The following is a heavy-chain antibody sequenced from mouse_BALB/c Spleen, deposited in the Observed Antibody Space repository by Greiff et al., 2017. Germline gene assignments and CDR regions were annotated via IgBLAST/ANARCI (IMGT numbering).Heavy chain of an antibody. CDR2: IWRGGST. Sequence: VKLVESGPSLVQPSQSLSITCTVSGFSLTSYGVHWVRQSPGKGLEWLGVIWRGGSTDYNAAFMSRLSITKDNSKSQVFFKMNSLQADDTAIYYCAKGYGNFHFDYWGQGTTLTVSS. J-gene: IGHJ2*01. V-gene: IGHV2-5-1*01. CDR1: GFSLTSYG. CDR3: AKGYGNFHFDY. D-gene: IGHD2-1*01.